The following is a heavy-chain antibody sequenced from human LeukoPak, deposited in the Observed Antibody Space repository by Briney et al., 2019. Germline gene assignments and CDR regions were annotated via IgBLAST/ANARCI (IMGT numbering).Heavy chain of an antibody. CDR1: GFTFSSYG. D-gene: IGHD3-22*01. CDR2: IWYDGSNK. Sequence: PGGSLRLSCAASGFTFSSYGMHWVRQAPGKGLEWVAVIWYDGSNKYCADSVKGRFTISRDNSKNTLYLQMNSLRAEDTAVYYCARGVWMYYYDSSGYYYLDYWGQGTLVTVSS. CDR3: ARGVWMYYYDSSGYYYLDY. V-gene: IGHV3-33*01. J-gene: IGHJ4*02.